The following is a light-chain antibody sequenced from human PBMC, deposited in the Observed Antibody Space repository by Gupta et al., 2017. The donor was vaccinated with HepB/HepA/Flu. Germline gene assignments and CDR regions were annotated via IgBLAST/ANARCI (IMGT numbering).Light chain of an antibody. V-gene: IGLV8-61*01. CDR1: SGSVSPSDY. Sequence: QTVVTQEPSFSVSPGGTVTLTCGLSSGSVSPSDYPSWYQQTPGQAPRTLIYNTKTRSSGVPDRFSGSILGNKAALTITGAQADDESDDYCVLSMGRGIWVFGGGTKLTVI. J-gene: IGLJ3*02. CDR2: NTK. CDR3: VLSMGRGIWV.